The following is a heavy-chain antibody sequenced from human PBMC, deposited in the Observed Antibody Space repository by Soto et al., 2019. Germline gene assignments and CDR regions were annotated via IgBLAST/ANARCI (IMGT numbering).Heavy chain of an antibody. Sequence: QVQLVESGGGLVKPGGSLTLSCVASGFTFSDYYMAWIRQTPGKGLEWVSYTSVDGGDRFYADSVKGRFTISRDNARKSLSLQMNSLRDEDTAVYYCARPNGESMRYYHGMDVWGQGTTDIVSS. V-gene: IGHV3-11*01. CDR3: ARPNGESMRYYHGMDV. CDR1: GFTFSDYY. D-gene: IGHD3-10*01. J-gene: IGHJ6*02. CDR2: TSVDGGDR.